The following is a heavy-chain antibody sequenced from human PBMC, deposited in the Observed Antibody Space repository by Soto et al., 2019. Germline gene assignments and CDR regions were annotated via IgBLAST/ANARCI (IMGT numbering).Heavy chain of an antibody. Sequence: QLQLQESGPGLVKPSETLSLTCAVSGDSISSSSYYWGWIRQPPGKGLEWIGSIYYTGSTYYNPSLKSRVTISVDTSKNQFSLKLSSVTAADTAVYYCAVYAAMPSPLFDYWGQGTLVTVSS. CDR1: GDSISSSSYY. J-gene: IGHJ4*02. CDR3: AVYAAMPSPLFDY. D-gene: IGHD2-2*01. CDR2: IYYTGST. V-gene: IGHV4-39*01.